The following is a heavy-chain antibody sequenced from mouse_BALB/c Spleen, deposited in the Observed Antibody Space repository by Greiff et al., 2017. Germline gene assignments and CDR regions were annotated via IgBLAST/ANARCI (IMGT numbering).Heavy chain of an antibody. V-gene: IGHV1-77*01. D-gene: IGHD1-1*01. J-gene: IGHJ1*01. Sequence: QVQLQQSGAELARPGASVKLSCKASGYTFTDYYINWVKQRTGQGLEWIGEIYPGSGNTYYNEKFKGKATLTADKSSSTAYMQLSSLTSEDSAVYFCARAPYYGSSYWYFDVWGAGTTVTVSS. CDR3: ARAPYYGSSYWYFDV. CDR1: GYTFTDYY. CDR2: IYPGSGNT.